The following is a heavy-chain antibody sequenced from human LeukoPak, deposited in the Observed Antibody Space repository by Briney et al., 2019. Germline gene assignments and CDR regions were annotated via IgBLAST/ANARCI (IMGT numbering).Heavy chain of an antibody. CDR1: GFTFSSYG. J-gene: IGHJ5*02. V-gene: IGHV3-33*01. CDR2: IWYDGSNK. Sequence: GGSLRLSCAASGFTFSSYGMHWVRQAPGKGLEWVAVIWYDGSNKYYADSVKGRFTISRDNSKNTLYLQMNSLRAEDTAVYYCARAKSPDRFDPWGQGTLVTVSS. CDR3: ARAKSPDRFDP.